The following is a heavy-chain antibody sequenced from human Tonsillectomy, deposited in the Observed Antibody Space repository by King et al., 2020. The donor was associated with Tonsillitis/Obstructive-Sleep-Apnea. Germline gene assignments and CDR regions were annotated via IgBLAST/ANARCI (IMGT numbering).Heavy chain of an antibody. Sequence: VQLVESGGGLIQPGGSLRLSCAASGFSVSIKYMSWVRQAPGKGLEWVSVIYSGGTTYYADSVKGRFTISRDISQNTLFLQMNSLRAEDTAVYYCASGKSGTLDAFDIRGQGTMVTVSS. V-gene: IGHV3-53*01. J-gene: IGHJ3*02. CDR2: IYSGGTT. CDR1: GFSVSIKY. D-gene: IGHD1-1*01. CDR3: ASGKSGTLDAFDI.